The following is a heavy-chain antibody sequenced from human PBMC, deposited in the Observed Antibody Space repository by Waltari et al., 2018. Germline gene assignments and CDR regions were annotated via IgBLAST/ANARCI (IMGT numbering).Heavy chain of an antibody. J-gene: IGHJ4*02. CDR1: GGSFSGYY. Sequence: QVQLQQWGAGLLKPSETLSLTCAVYGGSFSGYYWSWIRQPPGKGLEWIGEINHSGSTNYNPSLKGRVTISVDTSKNQFSLKLSSVTAADTAVYYCAREGQWLDTYYFDYWGQGTLVTVSS. CDR3: AREGQWLDTYYFDY. CDR2: INHSGST. V-gene: IGHV4-34*01. D-gene: IGHD6-19*01.